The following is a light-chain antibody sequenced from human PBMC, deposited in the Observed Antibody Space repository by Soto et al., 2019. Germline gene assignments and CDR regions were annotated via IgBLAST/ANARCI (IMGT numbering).Light chain of an antibody. CDR2: EDN. V-gene: IGLV6-57*01. CDR3: QSYDSV. Sequence: NFMLTQPHSVSESPGKTVTISCTRSSGSIASNYVQWYQQRPGSSPTTVIYEDNQRPSGVPDRFSGSIDSSSNSASLTISGLKTEDEADYYCQSYDSVFGTGTKLTVL. J-gene: IGLJ1*01. CDR1: SGSIASNY.